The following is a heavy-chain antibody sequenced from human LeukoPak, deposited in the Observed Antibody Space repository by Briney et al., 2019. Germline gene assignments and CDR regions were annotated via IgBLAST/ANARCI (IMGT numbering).Heavy chain of an antibody. V-gene: IGHV4-31*03. Sequence: KTSETLSLTCTVSGGSISSGGYYWSWIRQHPGKGLEWIGYIYYSGSTYYNPSLKSRVTISVDTSENQFSLKLSSVTAADTAVYYCARNTDRYSGYDFWFDPWGQGTLVTVSS. CDR3: ARNTDRYSGYDFWFDP. CDR2: IYYSGST. D-gene: IGHD5-12*01. J-gene: IGHJ5*02. CDR1: GGSISSGGYY.